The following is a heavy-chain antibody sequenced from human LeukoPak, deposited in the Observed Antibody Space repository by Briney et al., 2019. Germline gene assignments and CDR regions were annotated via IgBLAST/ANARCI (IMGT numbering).Heavy chain of an antibody. CDR3: ASRIASPDNLFDY. Sequence: GSSVKVTCKASLGTFSCYAFSWVRQAAGQGVEWMGRNIPILSIGDDAHNFQGRVTNTADKSASTAHMGLSSRRSEETEVYYCASRIASPDNLFDYWGQGTLVSVSS. J-gene: IGHJ4*02. D-gene: IGHD2-15*01. CDR1: LGTFSCYA. CDR2: NIPILSIG. V-gene: IGHV1-69*04.